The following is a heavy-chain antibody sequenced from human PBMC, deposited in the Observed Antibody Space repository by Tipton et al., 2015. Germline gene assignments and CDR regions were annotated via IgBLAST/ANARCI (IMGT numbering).Heavy chain of an antibody. D-gene: IGHD4-17*01. CDR2: INHGGST. V-gene: IGHV4-34*01. CDR1: GGSFSGYY. J-gene: IGHJ4*02. CDR3: ARGHKNGDSPWDY. Sequence: LRLSCAVYGGSFSGYYWSWIRQPPGKGLEWIGEINHGGSTNYNPSLKSRVTISVDTSKNQFSLKLSSVTAADTAVYYCARGHKNGDSPWDYWGQGTLVTVSS.